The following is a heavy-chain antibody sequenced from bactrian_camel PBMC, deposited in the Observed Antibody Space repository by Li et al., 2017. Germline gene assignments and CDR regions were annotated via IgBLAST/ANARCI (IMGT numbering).Heavy chain of an antibody. CDR3: AAATYVPHGSGTRCTWTI. CDR1: KRIYTDCR. V-gene: IGHV3S53*01. Sequence: VQLVESGGGSVLAGGTLKLSCVPSKRIYTDCRMGWYRQAPGKERELISYIANDGTITSGDAMKGRFTISQDTDRDTLFLQMNDLQTEDTAVYICAAATYVPHGSGTRCTWTIWGQGTQVTV. J-gene: IGHJ4*01. D-gene: IGHD7*01. CDR2: IANDGTI.